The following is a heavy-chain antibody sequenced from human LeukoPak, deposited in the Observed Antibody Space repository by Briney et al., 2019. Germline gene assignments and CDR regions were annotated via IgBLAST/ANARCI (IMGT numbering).Heavy chain of an antibody. Sequence: SETLSLTCTVSGGSISSYYWSWIRQPPGKGLEWIGYIYYSGSTNYNPSLKSRVTISVDTSKNQFSLKLSSVTAADTAVYYCARGLVGATPERDDAFDIWGQGTMVTVSS. J-gene: IGHJ3*02. CDR3: ARGLVGATPERDDAFDI. CDR1: GGSISSYY. CDR2: IYYSGST. V-gene: IGHV4-59*01. D-gene: IGHD1-26*01.